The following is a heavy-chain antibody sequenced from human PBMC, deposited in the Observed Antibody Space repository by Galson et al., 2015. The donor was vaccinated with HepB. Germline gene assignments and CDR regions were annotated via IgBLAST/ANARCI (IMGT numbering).Heavy chain of an antibody. J-gene: IGHJ6*02. CDR3: ARVNQNSNQLPYYGMDV. D-gene: IGHD6-13*01. CDR2: IYYSGST. Sequence: TLSLTCTVSGGSISSGDYYWSWIRQPPGKGLEWIGYIYYSGSTYYNPSLKSRVTISVDTSKNQFSLKLSSVTAADTAVYYCARVNQNSNQLPYYGMDVWGQGTTVTVSS. CDR1: GGSISSGDYY. V-gene: IGHV4-30-4*01.